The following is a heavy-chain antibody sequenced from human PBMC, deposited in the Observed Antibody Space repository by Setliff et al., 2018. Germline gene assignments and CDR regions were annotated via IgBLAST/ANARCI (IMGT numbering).Heavy chain of an antibody. CDR3: TRGREDYGDYYCDH. V-gene: IGHV1-69*13. D-gene: IGHD4-17*01. J-gene: IGHJ4*02. CDR1: GGTFTSCD. Sequence: SVKVSCKASGGTFTSCDINWVRQAPGQGLEWMGGFIPIFASPNYAQKFYGRVTITADESTSTAYMELYDLKSEDTAVYYCTRGREDYGDYYCDHWGQGSLVTVSS. CDR2: FIPIFASP.